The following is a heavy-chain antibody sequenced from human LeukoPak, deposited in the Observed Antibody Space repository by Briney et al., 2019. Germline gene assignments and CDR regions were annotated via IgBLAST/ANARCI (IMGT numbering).Heavy chain of an antibody. Sequence: SQTLSLTCAISGDSLSHNNVAWNWIRQSPSRGLEWLGRTYYRPKFNTDYAVSVKSRIAINSDTSKNQFSLQLNSVTPEDTGVYYCPRGSPSSFDYWGQGTLVTVSS. J-gene: IGHJ4*02. CDR1: GDSLSHNNVA. V-gene: IGHV6-1*01. D-gene: IGHD3-10*01. CDR3: PRGSPSSFDY. CDR2: TYYRPKFNT.